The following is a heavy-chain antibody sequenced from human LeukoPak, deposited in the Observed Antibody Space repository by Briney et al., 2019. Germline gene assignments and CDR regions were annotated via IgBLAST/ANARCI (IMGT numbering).Heavy chain of an antibody. V-gene: IGHV3-23*01. Sequence: PGGSLRLSCVASGFPFSETAMTWVRQAPGKGLEWLSVITRAGSPYYADSVKGRFTISRDNARNTVYLQSNSLRNEDTALYYCAKEHLKYANDNRGSFDYWGQGTLVTVSS. J-gene: IGHJ4*02. CDR2: ITRAGSP. D-gene: IGHD3-22*01. CDR3: AKEHLKYANDNRGSFDY. CDR1: GFPFSETA.